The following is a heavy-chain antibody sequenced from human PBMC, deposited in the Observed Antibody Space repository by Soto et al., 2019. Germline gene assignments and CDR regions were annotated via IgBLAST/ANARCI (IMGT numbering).Heavy chain of an antibody. CDR1: GFTFTSSD. CDR3: ARDGRAGYRVFDY. CDR2: ISHDGRDE. V-gene: IGHV3-30*03. J-gene: IGHJ4*02. Sequence: GGSLRLSCAASGFTFTSSDMHWVRQAPGKGLEWVASISHDGRDEKYADSAKGRIIISRDNYKNTVSLQVRSLRIEDAAVYYCARDGRAGYRVFDYWGQGTLVTVSS. D-gene: IGHD4-4*01.